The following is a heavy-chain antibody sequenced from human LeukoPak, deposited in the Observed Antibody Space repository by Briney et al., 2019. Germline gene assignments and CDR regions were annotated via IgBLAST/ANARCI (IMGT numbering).Heavy chain of an antibody. J-gene: IGHJ6*02. CDR3: ARVVKQWLKYGMDV. CDR1: GGSFSGYY. Sequence: PSETLSLTCAVYGGSFSGYYWSWIRQPPGKGLEWIGEINHSGSTNYNPSLKSRVTISVDTSKNQFSLKLSSVTAADTAVYYCARVVKQWLKYGMDVWGQGTTVTVSS. CDR2: INHSGST. V-gene: IGHV4-34*01. D-gene: IGHD6-19*01.